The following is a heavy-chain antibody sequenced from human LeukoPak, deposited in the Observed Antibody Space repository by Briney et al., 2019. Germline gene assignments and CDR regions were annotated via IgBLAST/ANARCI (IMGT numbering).Heavy chain of an antibody. V-gene: IGHV3-48*03. CDR2: ISDTGSSI. CDR3: ARNRAAVFDY. Sequence: GGSLRLSCAASGFTLSSYEMNWVRQAPGKGLEWVSYISDTGSSIYYADSVKGRFTIFRDNAKNSLYLQMNSLRVEDTAVYYCARNRAAVFDYWGQGTLVTVSS. CDR1: GFTLSSYE. J-gene: IGHJ4*02. D-gene: IGHD6-13*01.